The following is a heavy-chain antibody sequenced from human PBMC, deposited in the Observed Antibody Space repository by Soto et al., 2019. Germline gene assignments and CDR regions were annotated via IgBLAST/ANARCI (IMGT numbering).Heavy chain of an antibody. V-gene: IGHV4-31*03. D-gene: IGHD2-2*02. CDR1: GGSISSAAYY. CDR3: AREYTYGSNFFDC. J-gene: IGHJ4*02. CDR2: ISHSGST. Sequence: SETLALTCTVSGGSISSAAYYWSWIRQHPGKGLEWIGYISHSGSTYYNPSLKSRVIISVDTSKNQFSLSLTSVTAADTAVYYCAREYTYGSNFFDCWGQGALVXVSS.